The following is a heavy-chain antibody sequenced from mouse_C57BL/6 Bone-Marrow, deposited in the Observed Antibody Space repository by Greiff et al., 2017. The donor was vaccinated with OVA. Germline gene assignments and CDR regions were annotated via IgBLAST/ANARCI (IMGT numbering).Heavy chain of an antibody. CDR2: IYPGGGYT. CDR1: GYTFTNYW. V-gene: IGHV1-63*01. Sequence: QVQLQQSGAELVRPGTSVKMSCKASGYTFTNYWIGWAKQRPGHGLEWIGDIYPGGGYTNYNEKFKGKATLTADKSSSTAYMQFSSRTSEDSAIYYCSSKSYYYGSSYGYFDVWGTGTTVTVSS. J-gene: IGHJ1*03. CDR3: SSKSYYYGSSYGYFDV. D-gene: IGHD1-1*01.